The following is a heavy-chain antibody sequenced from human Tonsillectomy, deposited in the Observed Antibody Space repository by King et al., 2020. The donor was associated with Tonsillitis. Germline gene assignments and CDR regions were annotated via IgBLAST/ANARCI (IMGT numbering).Heavy chain of an antibody. Sequence: QLQESGPGLVKPSQTLSLTCTVSGGSISSDGYFWSWIRQHPGKGLGWIGYIYFSGDTYYNPSLKSRVIISVDTSKNQFSLKLNSVTAAATAVYYCARGGSHYGLDVWGQGTTVIVSS. CDR2: IYFSGDT. CDR3: ARGGSHYGLDV. CDR1: GGSISSDGYF. D-gene: IGHD1-26*01. V-gene: IGHV4-31*03. J-gene: IGHJ6*02.